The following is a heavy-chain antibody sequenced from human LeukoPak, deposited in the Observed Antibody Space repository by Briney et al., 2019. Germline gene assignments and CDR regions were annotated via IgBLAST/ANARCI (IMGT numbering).Heavy chain of an antibody. Sequence: GGSLRLSCATSGFTFNNYALHWVRQAPGKGLEWVSGILSNSTAIGYGDSVKGRFTISRDAATNSLYLQMNSLKIEDTALYYCIADTAGDLAFWGQGTLVIVSS. CDR1: GFTFNNYA. CDR2: ILSNSTAI. V-gene: IGHV3-9*01. J-gene: IGHJ4*02. D-gene: IGHD3-16*01. CDR3: IADTAGDLAF.